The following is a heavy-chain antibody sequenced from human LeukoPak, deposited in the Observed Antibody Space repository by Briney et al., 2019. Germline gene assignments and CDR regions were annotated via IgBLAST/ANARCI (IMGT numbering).Heavy chain of an antibody. D-gene: IGHD3-22*01. CDR1: GGSFSGYY. V-gene: IGHV4-34*01. Sequence: SETLSLTCAVYGGSFSGYYRCWIRQPPGKGLEWIGEINHSGSTNYNPSLKSRVTISVDTSKNQFSLKLSSVTAADTAVYYCARGRLFYDSSGYYGYWGQGTLVTVSS. CDR3: ARGRLFYDSSGYYGY. J-gene: IGHJ4*02. CDR2: INHSGST.